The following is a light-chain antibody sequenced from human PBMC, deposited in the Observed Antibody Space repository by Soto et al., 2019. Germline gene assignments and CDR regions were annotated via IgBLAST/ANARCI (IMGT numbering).Light chain of an antibody. J-gene: IGKJ1*01. CDR1: QSISSW. Sequence: DIRMTQSPSSVSASLGDRVTITCRASQSISSWLAWYQQKPGKAPKLLIYDASSLESGVPSRFSGSGSGTEFTLTISSLQPDDFATYYCQQYNSYETFGQGTKVDIK. V-gene: IGKV1-5*01. CDR2: DAS. CDR3: QQYNSYET.